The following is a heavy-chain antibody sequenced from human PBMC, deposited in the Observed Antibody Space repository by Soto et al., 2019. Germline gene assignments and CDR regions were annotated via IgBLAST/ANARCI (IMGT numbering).Heavy chain of an antibody. CDR1: GFPFISYG. V-gene: IGHV3-33*01. CDR3: ARERIGPLFPYYYYGMDV. J-gene: IGHJ6*02. Sequence: QVPLVESGGGVVQPGRSLKLSCEASGFPFISYGMHWVRQATWKGLEWVGVLWYAGSNKDYAAYVKVRFTVSRDNSKNTLYLHSNSLRAEDTAMYYCARERIGPLFPYYYYGMDVWGQGTTVTVSS. CDR2: LWYAGSNK. D-gene: IGHD2-21*01.